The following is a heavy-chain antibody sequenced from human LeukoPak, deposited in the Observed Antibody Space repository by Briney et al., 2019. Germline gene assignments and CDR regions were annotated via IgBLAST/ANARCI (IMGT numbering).Heavy chain of an antibody. V-gene: IGHV4-34*01. D-gene: IGHD3-9*01. J-gene: IGHJ5*02. Sequence: SETLSLTCAVYGGSFSGYYWSWIRQPPGKGLEWIGEINHSGSTNYNPSLKSRVTISVDTSKNQFSLKLSSVTAADTAAYYCARRVLRYFDWLLVSWFDPWGQGTLVTVSS. CDR3: ARRVLRYFDWLLVSWFDP. CDR2: INHSGST. CDR1: GGSFSGYY.